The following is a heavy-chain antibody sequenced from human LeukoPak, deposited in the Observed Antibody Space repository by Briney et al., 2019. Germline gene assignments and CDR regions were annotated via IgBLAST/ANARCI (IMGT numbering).Heavy chain of an antibody. Sequence: GASVKVSCKASGFTFTSSAMQWVRQARGQRLEWIGWIVVGSDNANYAQKFQERVTITRDMSTSTAYMELRSLRSDDTAVYYCARSLERFLEWLTGFDPWGQGTLVTVSS. CDR1: GFTFTSSA. CDR3: ARSLERFLEWLTGFDP. V-gene: IGHV1-58*02. J-gene: IGHJ5*02. CDR2: IVVGSDNA. D-gene: IGHD3-3*01.